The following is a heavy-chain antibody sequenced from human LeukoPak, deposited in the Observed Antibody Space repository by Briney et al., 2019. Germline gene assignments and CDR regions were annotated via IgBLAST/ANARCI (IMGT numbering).Heavy chain of an antibody. V-gene: IGHV3-74*01. CDR1: GFTFSNYW. CDR3: ASRLLTYFDY. D-gene: IGHD2-15*01. J-gene: IGHJ4*02. Sequence: GGSLRLSCAASGFTFSNYWMHWVRQAPGKGLMWVSRINTDGRSTSYVDSVKGRFTISRDNAKNTLYLQMNSLRAEDTAVYYCASRLLTYFDYWGQGTLVTVSS. CDR2: INTDGRST.